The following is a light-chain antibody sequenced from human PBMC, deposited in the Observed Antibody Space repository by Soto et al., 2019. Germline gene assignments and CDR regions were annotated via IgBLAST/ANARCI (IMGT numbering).Light chain of an antibody. CDR2: AAS. Sequence: ILLTQSPSSLSSSVGDRVTITFLASQGIDTSLAWYQQKPGKAPKLLIYAASNFQSGVPSRFSGSGSGTHFTLTISSLQPEDFATYYCQQLHGYPITFGQGTRLEIK. J-gene: IGKJ5*01. V-gene: IGKV1-9*01. CDR3: QQLHGYPIT. CDR1: QGIDTS.